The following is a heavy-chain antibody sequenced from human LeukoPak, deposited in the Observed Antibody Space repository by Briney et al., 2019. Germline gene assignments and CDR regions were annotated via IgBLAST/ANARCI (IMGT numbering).Heavy chain of an antibody. J-gene: IGHJ1*01. CDR1: GLTISNVG. V-gene: IGHV3-15*07. D-gene: IGHD2-15*01. CDR3: AHGSAQYYEY. Sequence: PGGSLRLSCAVSGLTISNVGINWVRRAPGKGLEWVGRIRSQTAGGTTDFAAPVKGRFSISRDDSKNSLYLQMNSLTSEDTAVYYCAHGSAQYYEYWGQGTLVTVSS. CDR2: IRSQTAGGTT.